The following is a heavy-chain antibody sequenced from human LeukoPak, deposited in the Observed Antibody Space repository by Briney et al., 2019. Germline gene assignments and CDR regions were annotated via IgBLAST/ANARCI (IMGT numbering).Heavy chain of an antibody. D-gene: IGHD2-2*02. Sequence: GGSLRFSCAASGFSFNTYGMHWVRQAPGKGLEWVAVIPYDGSNKYYADPVKGRFTISRDNSKNTLYLQMDSLRAEDTAVYYCAKNRIPTAITPDSWGQGTLVTVSS. J-gene: IGHJ5*01. V-gene: IGHV3-30*18. CDR1: GFSFNTYG. CDR2: IPYDGSNK. CDR3: AKNRIPTAITPDS.